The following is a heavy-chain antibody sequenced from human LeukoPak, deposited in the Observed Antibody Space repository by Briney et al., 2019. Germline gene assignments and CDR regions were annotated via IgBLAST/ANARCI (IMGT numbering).Heavy chain of an antibody. CDR2: ISGGGGST. CDR3: AKGQENYYETTGNWDS. J-gene: IGHJ4*02. CDR1: GFTFSSYG. D-gene: IGHD3-22*01. V-gene: IGHV3-23*01. Sequence: GGSLRLSCAASGFTFSSYGMHWVRHAPVKGLEWVSLISGGGGSTHYADAVKGRFTISRDNSQNTVFLHMNRLRVEDTAVYFCAKGQENYYETTGNWDSWGQGTLVTVSS.